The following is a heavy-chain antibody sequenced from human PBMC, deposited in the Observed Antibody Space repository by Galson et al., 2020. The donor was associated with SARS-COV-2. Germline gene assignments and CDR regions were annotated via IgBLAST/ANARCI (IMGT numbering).Heavy chain of an antibody. V-gene: IGHV1-69*01. D-gene: IGHD6-19*01. CDR3: ARGREVAVPGPLYYDRDV. J-gene: IGHJ6*02. Sequence: KISCKASGGFFKTYALTWVRQAPGQALEWMGGLVPIYGTSNPAQKFQDRVTLTADESTGTVSLELRSLRPDDTAVYYCARGREVAVPGPLYYDRDVWGQGTTVAVSS. CDR2: LVPIYGTS. CDR1: GGFFKTYA.